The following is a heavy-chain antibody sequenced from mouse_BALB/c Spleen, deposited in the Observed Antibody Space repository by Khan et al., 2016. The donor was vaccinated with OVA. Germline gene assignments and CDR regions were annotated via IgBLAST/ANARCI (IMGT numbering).Heavy chain of an antibody. V-gene: IGHV3-2*02. D-gene: IGHD2-2*01. CDR3: ARIGYDDYAMDY. CDR1: GYSITSDYA. J-gene: IGHJ4*01. CDR2: ISYSGST. Sequence: EVKLEVSGPGLVKPSQSLSLTCTVTGYSITSDYAWNWIRQFPGNKLEWMGYISYSGSTSYNPSLKSRISITRDTSKNQFFLQLNSVTTEDTATYYCARIGYDDYAMDYWGQGTSVTVSS.